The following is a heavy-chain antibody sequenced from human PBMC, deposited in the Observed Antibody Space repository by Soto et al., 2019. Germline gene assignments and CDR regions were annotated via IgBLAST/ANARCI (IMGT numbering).Heavy chain of an antibody. J-gene: IGHJ4*02. Sequence: PWGSLSLTCSASVFDINNYAKHWVRQGPGKGPEYLYGISSNGDTTYYADSVKDRITISRDNSNSAVYLQLSSLTTADTAVYHCVKGRCRTTACYTVFLDFWGRGTLVTVSS. CDR3: VKGRCRTTACYTVFLDF. CDR2: ISSNGDTT. V-gene: IGHV3-64D*06. CDR1: VFDINNYA. D-gene: IGHD2-2*01.